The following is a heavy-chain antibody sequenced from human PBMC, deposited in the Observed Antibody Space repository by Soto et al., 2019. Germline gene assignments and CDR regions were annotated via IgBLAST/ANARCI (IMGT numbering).Heavy chain of an antibody. J-gene: IGHJ5*02. V-gene: IGHV5-51*04. CDR3: TRNLGIGVAGNWFDP. D-gene: IGHD6-19*01. Sequence: GESLKISCRGSGYSFTSYWIGWVRQMPGKGRECMGIIYPGDSDTIYIPSFQGQVNISAEKPISTADLQWISLKASDTAMYYCTRNLGIGVAGNWFDPWGQGILVPVSS. CDR1: GYSFTSYW. CDR2: IYPGDSDT.